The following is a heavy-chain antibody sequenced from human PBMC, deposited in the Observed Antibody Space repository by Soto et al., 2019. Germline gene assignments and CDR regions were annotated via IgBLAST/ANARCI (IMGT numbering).Heavy chain of an antibody. J-gene: IGHJ6*02. CDR1: GGSISSYY. CDR2: IYYSGST. Sequence: SETLSLTCTVSGGSISSYYWSWIRQPPGKGLEWIGYIYYSGSTNYNPSLKSRVTISVDTSKNQFSLKLSSVTAADTAVYYCARDPRYYGSGYYYYGMDVWGQGTTVTVSS. D-gene: IGHD3-10*01. CDR3: ARDPRYYGSGYYYYGMDV. V-gene: IGHV4-59*01.